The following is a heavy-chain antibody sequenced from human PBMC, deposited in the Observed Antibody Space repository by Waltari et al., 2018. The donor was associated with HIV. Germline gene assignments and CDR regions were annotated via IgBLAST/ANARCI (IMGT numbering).Heavy chain of an antibody. V-gene: IGHV4-34*01. CDR2: SNHSGST. D-gene: IGHD6-19*01. CDR3: ARRGSGWHWYFDL. Sequence: QVQLQQWGAGLLKPSETLSLTCAVYGGSFSGYYWSWIRQPPGKGLEWIGESNHSGSTNYNPSLKSRVTISVDTSKNQFSLKLSSVTAADTAVYYCARRGSGWHWYFDLWGRGTLVTVSS. J-gene: IGHJ2*01. CDR1: GGSFSGYY.